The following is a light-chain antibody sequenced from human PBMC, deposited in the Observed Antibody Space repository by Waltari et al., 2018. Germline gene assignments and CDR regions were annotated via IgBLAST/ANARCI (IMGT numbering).Light chain of an antibody. CDR2: AAS. V-gene: IGKV1-27*01. J-gene: IGKJ3*01. CDR3: QQYYSTQIT. Sequence: DIQMTQSPSSLSTSVGDRVTITCRASQDINNDLAWYQQKPGKVPKLLIYAASNLQSGVPSRFSGSGSGTDFTLTIASLQPEDVASYYCQQYYSTQITFGPGTKVDIK. CDR1: QDINND.